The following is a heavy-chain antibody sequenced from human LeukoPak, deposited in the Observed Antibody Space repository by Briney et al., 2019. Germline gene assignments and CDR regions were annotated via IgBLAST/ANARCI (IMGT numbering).Heavy chain of an antibody. V-gene: IGHV4-31*03. J-gene: IGHJ4*02. D-gene: IGHD5/OR15-5a*01. Sequence: PSETLSLTCTVSGFSISSGGYYWSWIRQHPEKGLEYIGYSYYSGSTYYNPSLKSRVTISEDASKNQFSLKLNSVTAADTAAYFCASFSVSATDYWGQGTLVTVSS. CDR3: ASFSVSATDY. CDR2: SYYSGST. CDR1: GFSISSGGYY.